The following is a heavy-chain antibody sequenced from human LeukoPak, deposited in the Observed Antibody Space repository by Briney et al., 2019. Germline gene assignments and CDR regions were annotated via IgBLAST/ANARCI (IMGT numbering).Heavy chain of an antibody. V-gene: IGHV3-30-3*01. CDR2: ISYDGSNK. D-gene: IGHD3/OR15-3a*01. J-gene: IGHJ4*02. CDR3: ARDRGGGLEMYYFDY. Sequence: GGSLRLSCAASGFTFSSYAMHWVRQAPGKGLEWVAVISYDGSNKYYADSVNGRFTISRDNSKNTLYLQMNSLRAEDTAVYYCARDRGGGLEMYYFDYWGQGTLVTVSS. CDR1: GFTFSSYA.